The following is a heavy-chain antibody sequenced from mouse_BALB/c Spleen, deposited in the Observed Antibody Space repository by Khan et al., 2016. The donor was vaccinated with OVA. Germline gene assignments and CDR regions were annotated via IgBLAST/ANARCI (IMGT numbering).Heavy chain of an antibody. D-gene: IGHD1-1*01. V-gene: IGHV1-77*01. J-gene: IGHJ3*01. CDR3: ARSYDGAWFAY. CDR2: IYPGSGST. CDR1: GYTFSDYV. Sequence: LQQSGPELVKPGASVKMSCKASGYTFSDYVISWVKLRTGQGLEWIGEIYPGSGSTYYNEKFKGKVTLTADKSSNTAYMQLSSLTSEDSAVYFCARSYDGAWFAYWGQGTLVTVS.